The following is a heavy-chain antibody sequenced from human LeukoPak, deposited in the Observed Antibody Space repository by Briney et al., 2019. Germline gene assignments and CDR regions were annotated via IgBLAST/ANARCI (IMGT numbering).Heavy chain of an antibody. CDR1: GFTFSSYA. Sequence: GGSLRLSCAASGFTFSSYAMDWVRQAPGKGLEWVSAISGSGGSTYYAGSVKGRFTVSRDNSKNTLYLQMNSLRAEDTAVYYCAKDRGTYGGFDYWGQGTLVTVSS. CDR3: AKDRGTYGGFDY. CDR2: ISGSGGST. J-gene: IGHJ4*02. D-gene: IGHD4-23*01. V-gene: IGHV3-23*01.